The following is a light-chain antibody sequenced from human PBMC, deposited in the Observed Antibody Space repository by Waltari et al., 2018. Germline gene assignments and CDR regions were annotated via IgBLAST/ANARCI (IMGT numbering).Light chain of an antibody. CDR2: QDT. V-gene: IGLV3-1*01. Sequence: SFELTQTPSVSVSPGQTASITCSGDKLGDKYACWYQQKPGQSPVLVIYQDTKRPSGIPGRFSVSNSGNTATLTISGTQAMDEADYYCQAWDSSTVYVVFGGGTKLTVL. CDR3: QAWDSSTVYVV. J-gene: IGLJ2*01. CDR1: KLGDKY.